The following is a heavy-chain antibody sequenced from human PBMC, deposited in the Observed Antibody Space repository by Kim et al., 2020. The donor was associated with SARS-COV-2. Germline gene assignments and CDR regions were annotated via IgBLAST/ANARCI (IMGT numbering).Heavy chain of an antibody. V-gene: IGHV1-69*13. CDR1: GGTFSSYA. CDR2: IIPIFGTA. CDR3: AREFVLGYCSGGSCYKFPGMDV. J-gene: IGHJ6*02. D-gene: IGHD2-15*01. Sequence: SVKVSCKASGGTFSSYAISWVRQAPGQGLEWMGGIIPIFGTANYAQKFQGRVTITADESTSTAYMELSSLRSEDTAVYYCAREFVLGYCSGGSCYKFPGMDVWGQGTTVTVSS.